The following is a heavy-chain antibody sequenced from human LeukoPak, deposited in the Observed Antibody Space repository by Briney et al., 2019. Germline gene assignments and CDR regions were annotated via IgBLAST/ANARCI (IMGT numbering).Heavy chain of an antibody. J-gene: IGHJ4*02. CDR3: VSTATFDY. CDR2: ISSGSSIM. Sequence: KPGGSLRLSCVASGFTFGSYSMNWVRQAPGKGLEWVSYISSGSSIMYYADSVKGRFSISRDNAKNSLFLRMDSLRAEDTAVYYCVSTATFDYWGQGSLVTVSS. D-gene: IGHD1-1*01. CDR1: GFTFGSYS. V-gene: IGHV3-48*01.